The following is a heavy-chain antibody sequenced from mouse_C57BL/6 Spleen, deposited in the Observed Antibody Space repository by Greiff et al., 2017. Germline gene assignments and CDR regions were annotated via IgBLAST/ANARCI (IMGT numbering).Heavy chain of an antibody. CDR2: IDPETGGT. Sequence: QVQLQQSGAELVRPGASVTLSCKASGYTFTDYEMHWVKQTPVHGLEWIGAIDPETGGTAYNQKFKGKAILTADKSSSTAYMELRSLTSEDSAVYDCTRHYGNRYWYFDVWGTGTTVTVSS. CDR1: GYTFTDYE. V-gene: IGHV1-15*01. CDR3: TRHYGNRYWYFDV. J-gene: IGHJ1*03. D-gene: IGHD2-1*01.